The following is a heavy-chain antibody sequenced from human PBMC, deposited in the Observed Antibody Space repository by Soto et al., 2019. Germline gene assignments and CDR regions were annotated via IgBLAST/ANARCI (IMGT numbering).Heavy chain of an antibody. V-gene: IGHV1-69*13. CDR3: AREDRDRETGLVPAAIDGMDG. Sequence: SVKVSCKASGGTFSRYSITWVRQAPGHGLEWIGRIIPIFGIASYAQKFQGRVTITADESTSTAYMELSSLRSDDTAVYYCAREDRDRETGLVPAAIDGMDGWGQGTKVTVSS. CDR2: IIPIFGIA. D-gene: IGHD2-2*01. J-gene: IGHJ6*02. CDR1: GGTFSRYS.